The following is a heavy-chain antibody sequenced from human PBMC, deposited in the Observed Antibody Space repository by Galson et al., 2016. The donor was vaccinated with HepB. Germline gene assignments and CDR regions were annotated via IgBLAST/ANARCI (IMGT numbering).Heavy chain of an antibody. V-gene: IGHV4-59*11. Sequence: SETLSLTCTVSGGSINSHYWSWIRQPPGKGLEWIGYIYSNGATNYNPSLRSRVTISVDTSKNQFSLNLSSVTTADTAVYYCVRVRFGCFDHWGQGALVTVSS. CDR1: GGSINSHY. D-gene: IGHD3-10*01. J-gene: IGHJ4*02. CDR3: VRVRFGCFDH. CDR2: IYSNGAT.